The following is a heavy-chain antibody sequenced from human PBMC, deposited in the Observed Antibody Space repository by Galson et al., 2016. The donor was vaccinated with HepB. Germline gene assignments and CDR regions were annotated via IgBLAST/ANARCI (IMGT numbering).Heavy chain of an antibody. Sequence: SETLSLTCTVSGVSTSSYYWSWIRQPPGKGLEWIGYVYYNGHTNYNSSLKSRVTISVDTSSNHFSLNLTSVTAADTAVYYCARDRGNLGSDLWGRGTLVTVSS. J-gene: IGHJ2*01. CDR3: ARDRGNLGSDL. CDR2: VYYNGHT. CDR1: GVSTSSYY. D-gene: IGHD4-23*01. V-gene: IGHV4-59*01.